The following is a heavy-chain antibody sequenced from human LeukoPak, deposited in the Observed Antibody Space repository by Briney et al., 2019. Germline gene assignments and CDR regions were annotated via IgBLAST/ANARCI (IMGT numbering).Heavy chain of an antibody. CDR3: AKTRPLDSSSWSHGDY. Sequence: GGSLRLSCAASGFSFGTSWMSWVRQAPGKGLEWVANMNLDGSEKYYVDSVKGRFTISRDNAESSLFLQMNSLRAEDTAVYYCAKTRPLDSSSWSHGDYWGQGTLVTVSS. J-gene: IGHJ4*02. CDR1: GFSFGTSW. V-gene: IGHV3-7*03. CDR2: MNLDGSEK. D-gene: IGHD6-13*01.